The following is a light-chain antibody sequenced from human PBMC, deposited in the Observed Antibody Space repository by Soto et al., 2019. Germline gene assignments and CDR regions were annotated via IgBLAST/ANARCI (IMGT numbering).Light chain of an antibody. CDR1: SSDVGSYKL. CDR2: EVS. V-gene: IGLV2-23*02. CDR3: CSYAGTSTHTV. Sequence: QSALTQPASVSGSPGQSITISCTGSSSDVGSYKLVSWYQQHPGKAPKLMISEVSKRPSGISDRFSGSKSDSTASLTISGLHAEDEADYYCCSYAGTSTHTVFGGGTQLTVL. J-gene: IGLJ7*01.